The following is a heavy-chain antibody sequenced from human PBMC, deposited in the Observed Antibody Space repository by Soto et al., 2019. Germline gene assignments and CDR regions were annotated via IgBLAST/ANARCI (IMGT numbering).Heavy chain of an antibody. Sequence: ASVKVSFKASGGTFSSYAISWVRQAPGQGLEWMGGIIPIFGTANYAQKFQGRVTITADESTSTAYMELSSLRSEDTAVYYCATPRGLTTVDYFDYWGQGTLVTVSS. CDR3: ATPRGLTTVDYFDY. CDR1: GGTFSSYA. D-gene: IGHD4-17*01. J-gene: IGHJ4*02. V-gene: IGHV1-69*13. CDR2: IIPIFGTA.